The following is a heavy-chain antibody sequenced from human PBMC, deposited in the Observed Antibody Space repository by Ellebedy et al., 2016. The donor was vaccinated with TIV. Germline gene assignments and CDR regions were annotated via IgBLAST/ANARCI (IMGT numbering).Heavy chain of an antibody. D-gene: IGHD1-26*01. Sequence: GESLKISCAASGLTFSSHAMSWVRQAPGKGLEWVSAISSTGYDIYYADSVKGRFTISIDDAMSSLFLQMNSMSAEDTAVYYCARSGELDSWGQGTLVTVSS. J-gene: IGHJ4*02. CDR3: ARSGELDS. CDR1: GLTFSSHA. V-gene: IGHV3-21*01. CDR2: ISSTGYDI.